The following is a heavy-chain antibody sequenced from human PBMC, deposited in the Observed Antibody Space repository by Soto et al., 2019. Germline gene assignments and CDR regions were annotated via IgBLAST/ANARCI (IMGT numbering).Heavy chain of an antibody. J-gene: IGHJ5*02. CDR3: AREYRCLLQYYDFWSGFNWFDP. D-gene: IGHD3-3*01. V-gene: IGHV4-31*03. CDR1: GGSISSGGYY. Sequence: SETLSLTCTVSGGSISSGGYYWSWIRQHPGKGLEWIGYIYYSGSTYYNPSLKSRVTISVDTSKNQFSLKLSSVTAADTAVYYCAREYRCLLQYYDFWSGFNWFDPWGQGTLVTVSS. CDR2: IYYSGST.